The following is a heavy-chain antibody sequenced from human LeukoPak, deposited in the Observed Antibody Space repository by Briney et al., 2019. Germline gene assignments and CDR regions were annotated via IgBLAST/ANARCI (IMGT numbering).Heavy chain of an antibody. J-gene: IGHJ6*03. Sequence: ASVKVSCKASGYTFTGYYMHWVRQAPGQGLEWMGRINPNSGGTNYAQKFQGRVTMTRDTSISTAYMELSRLRSDDTAVYYCARDNAGDGSGWDYYMDVWGKGTTVTVSS. CDR3: ARDNAGDGSGWDYYMDV. CDR1: GYTFTGYY. CDR2: INPNSGGT. D-gene: IGHD6-19*01. V-gene: IGHV1-2*06.